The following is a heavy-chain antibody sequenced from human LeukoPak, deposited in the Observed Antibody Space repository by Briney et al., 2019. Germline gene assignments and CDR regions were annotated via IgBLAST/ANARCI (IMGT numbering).Heavy chain of an antibody. V-gene: IGHV1-69*05. CDR3: ARDQNYMDV. CDR1: GYTFTGPY. J-gene: IGHJ6*03. CDR2: IIPIFGTA. Sequence: ASVKVSXKASGYTFTGPYIHWMRQAPGQGLEWMGRIIPIFGTANYAQKFQGRVTITTDESTSTAYMELSSLRSEDTAVYYCARDQNYMDVWGEGTTVTVSS.